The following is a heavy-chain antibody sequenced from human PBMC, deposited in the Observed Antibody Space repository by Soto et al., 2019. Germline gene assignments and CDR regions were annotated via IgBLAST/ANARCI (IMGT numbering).Heavy chain of an antibody. D-gene: IGHD3-10*01. Sequence: QVQLVQSGTEVKKPGSSVKVSCKASGDTFSFYTINWVRQAPGLGLQWVGRINPIVSMPTYAQKFQGRVSLTADTSTSTDYMDLRSPRSDDTAMYFCAASYGSGYRAFDYWGQGALVIVS. J-gene: IGHJ4*02. V-gene: IGHV1-69*02. CDR1: GDTFSFYT. CDR2: INPIVSMP. CDR3: AASYGSGYRAFDY.